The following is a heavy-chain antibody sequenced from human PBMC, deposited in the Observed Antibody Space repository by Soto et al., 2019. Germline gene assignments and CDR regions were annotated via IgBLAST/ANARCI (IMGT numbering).Heavy chain of an antibody. J-gene: IGHJ5*01. D-gene: IGHD3-16*02. Sequence: QVRLQESGPGLVKPSGTLSLTCDVSGDSISSINWWIWVRQPPGKGLQWIGEVYHTGTTNYNPSLNSRVTISVDKSQNPVSLNGTSVTAADTAVYYCARASGFFVISLIDTWGQGALVTVSS. CDR3: ARASGFFVISLIDT. CDR1: GDSISSINW. CDR2: VYHTGTT. V-gene: IGHV4-4*02.